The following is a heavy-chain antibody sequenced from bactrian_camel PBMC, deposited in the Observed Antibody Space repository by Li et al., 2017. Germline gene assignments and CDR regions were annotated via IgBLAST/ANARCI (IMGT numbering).Heavy chain of an antibody. D-gene: IGHD6*01. J-gene: IGHJ4*01. CDR1: GFTSSTYA. CDR2: INSYDSST. V-gene: IGHV3S40*01. Sequence: VQLVESGGGSVQAGGSLRLSCAASGFTSSTYAMNWVRQAPGKGLEWVSLINSYDSSTYYRDSVKGRFTISRDNTKSTVYQQLNSLKPEDVGMYYCAMQILNGGTWYGGYSYWGQGTQVTVS. CDR3: AMQILNGGTWYGGYSY.